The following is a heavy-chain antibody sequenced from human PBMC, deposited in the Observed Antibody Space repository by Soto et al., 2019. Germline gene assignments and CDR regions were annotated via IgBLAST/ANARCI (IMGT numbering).Heavy chain of an antibody. D-gene: IGHD4-17*01. CDR3: ARAGVVGYGDYYFDY. Sequence: QVQLQESGPGLVKPSETLSLTCTVSGGSISSYYWSWIRQPPGKGLEWIGYIYYSGSTNYNPSLKSRATISVDTSKNQFSLKLSSVTAADTAVYYCARAGVVGYGDYYFDYWGQGTLVTVSS. CDR2: IYYSGST. CDR1: GGSISSYY. J-gene: IGHJ4*02. V-gene: IGHV4-59*01.